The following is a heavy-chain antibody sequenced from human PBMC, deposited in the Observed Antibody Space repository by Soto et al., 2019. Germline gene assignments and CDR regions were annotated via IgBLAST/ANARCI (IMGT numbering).Heavy chain of an antibody. J-gene: IGHJ4*02. CDR1: GFTFVNHA. CDR3: AKADCGDIQCYVRDG. CDR2: IDGSGGTT. Sequence: GGSLRLSCAASGFTFVNHAMSWVRQAPGKGLEWVSIIDGSGGTTNHADSVKGRFTITRDNSENTLYMQMNSLRADDTAVYYGAKADCGDIQCYVRDGWGQGTLVTVSS. V-gene: IGHV3-23*01. D-gene: IGHD2-2*01.